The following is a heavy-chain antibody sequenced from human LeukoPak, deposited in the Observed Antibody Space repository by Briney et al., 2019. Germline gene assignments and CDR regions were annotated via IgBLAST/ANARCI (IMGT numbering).Heavy chain of an antibody. CDR3: AKEVYYFDTSGLYSFAFDI. J-gene: IGHJ3*02. D-gene: IGHD3-22*01. CDR1: GLTFSRYA. Sequence: GGSLRLSCAASGLTFSRYAMSWVRQAPGKGLEWVSAISASGGSTYYADSVKGRFTIPRDNSKNTLYLQMNSLRVEDTAVYYCAKEVYYFDTSGLYSFAFDIWGQGTMVTVPS. V-gene: IGHV3-23*01. CDR2: ISASGGST.